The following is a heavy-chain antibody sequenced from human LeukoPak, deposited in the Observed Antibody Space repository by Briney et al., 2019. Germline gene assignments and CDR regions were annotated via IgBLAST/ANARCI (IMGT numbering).Heavy chain of an antibody. CDR1: GLSISSGDHN. V-gene: IGHV4-31*03. Sequence: PSETLSLTCTVSGLSISSGDHNWGWIRQHRGKGLEWVGYISYTGSPDYNPSLRSRLTISVDTSQNQFSLRLSSVTAADTAVYYCARLDYGDYEAFDIWGQGTMVTVSS. CDR2: ISYTGSP. J-gene: IGHJ3*02. D-gene: IGHD4-17*01. CDR3: ARLDYGDYEAFDI.